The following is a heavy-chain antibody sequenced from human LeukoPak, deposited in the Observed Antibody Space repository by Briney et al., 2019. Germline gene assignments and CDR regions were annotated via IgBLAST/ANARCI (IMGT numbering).Heavy chain of an antibody. D-gene: IGHD3-10*01. J-gene: IGHJ4*02. CDR1: GGSISSSSYY. Sequence: SETLSLTYTVSGGSISSSSYYWGWIRQPPGKGLEWIGEINHSGSTNYNPSLKSRVTISVDTSKNQFSLKLSSVTAADTAVYYCARGALLWFGAKMEYYFDYWGQGTPLTVSS. CDR3: ARGALLWFGAKMEYYFDY. CDR2: INHSGST. V-gene: IGHV4-39*07.